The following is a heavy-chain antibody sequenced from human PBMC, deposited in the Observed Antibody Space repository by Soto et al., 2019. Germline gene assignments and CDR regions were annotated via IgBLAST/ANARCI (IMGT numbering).Heavy chain of an antibody. Sequence: EVQLVESGGGLVQPGGSLRLSCAASGFTFSSYWMSWVRQAPGKGLEWVANIKQDGSEKYYVDSVKGRFTISRDNAKNSLYLQMNSLRAEDTAVYYCARDGYDSSGYYPSRGAFDIWGQGTMVTVSS. D-gene: IGHD3-22*01. J-gene: IGHJ3*02. CDR2: IKQDGSEK. CDR1: GFTFSSYW. CDR3: ARDGYDSSGYYPSRGAFDI. V-gene: IGHV3-7*03.